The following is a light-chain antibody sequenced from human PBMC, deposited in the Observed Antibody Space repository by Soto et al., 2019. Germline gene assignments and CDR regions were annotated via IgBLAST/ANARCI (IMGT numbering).Light chain of an antibody. CDR3: QQYYGTLWT. Sequence: DIVMTQSPDSLAVSLGERASINCKSSQSVLHSSNNKNYLAWYQQKPGQPPKLLIYWASTRESGVPDRFSGSGSGTDFTLTIRSLQAEDVAVYFCQQYYGTLWTFGQGTKVEIK. V-gene: IGKV4-1*01. CDR1: QSVLHSSNNKNY. CDR2: WAS. J-gene: IGKJ1*01.